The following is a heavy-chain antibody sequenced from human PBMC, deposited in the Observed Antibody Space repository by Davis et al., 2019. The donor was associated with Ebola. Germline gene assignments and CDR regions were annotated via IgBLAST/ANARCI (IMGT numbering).Heavy chain of an antibody. CDR2: ISAYNGNT. CDR1: GYTFTSYG. J-gene: IGHJ6*02. D-gene: IGHD6-19*01. CDR3: ARPRRGLIAVAGKGGFDYYYYGMDV. V-gene: IGHV1-18*04. Sequence: ASVKVSCKASGYTFTSYGISWVRQAPGQGLEWMGWISAYNGNTNYAQKFQGRVTITADESTSTAYMELSSLRSEDTAVYYCARPRRGLIAVAGKGGFDYYYYGMDVWGQGTTVTVSS.